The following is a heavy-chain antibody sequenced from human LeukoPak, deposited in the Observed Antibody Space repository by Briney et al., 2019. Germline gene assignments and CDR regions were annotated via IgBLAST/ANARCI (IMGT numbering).Heavy chain of an antibody. CDR1: GFTFSSYW. Sequence: QSGGSLRLSCAASGFTFSSYWMHWVRQAPGKGLEWVAVIWYDGSNEYYADSVKGQFTISRDNSKNTLYLQMNSLRAEDTAVYYCARAAAGIHYYYMDVWGKGTTVTVSS. V-gene: IGHV3-33*08. J-gene: IGHJ6*03. D-gene: IGHD6-13*01. CDR2: IWYDGSNE. CDR3: ARAAAGIHYYYMDV.